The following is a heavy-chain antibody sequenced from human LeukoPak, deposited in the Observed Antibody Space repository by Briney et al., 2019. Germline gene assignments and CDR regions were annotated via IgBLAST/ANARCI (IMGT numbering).Heavy chain of an antibody. J-gene: IGHJ4*02. CDR3: ARGPRRPAHCSGGSCYGHY. CDR2: INHSGST. CDR1: GGSFSGYY. D-gene: IGHD2-15*01. V-gene: IGHV4-34*01. Sequence: SETLSLTCAVYGGSFSGYYWSWIRQPPGKGLEWIGEINHSGSTNYNPSLKSRVTISVDTSKNQFSLKLSSVTAADTAVYYCARGPRRPAHCSGGSCYGHYWGQGTLVTVSS.